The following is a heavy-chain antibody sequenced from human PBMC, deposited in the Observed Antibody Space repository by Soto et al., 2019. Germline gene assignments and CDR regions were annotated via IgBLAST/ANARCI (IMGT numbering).Heavy chain of an antibody. CDR2: INPDGSTT. J-gene: IGHJ4*02. D-gene: IGHD1-26*01. CDR3: ARVGVGAYHFDY. CDR1: EFTFSAYW. V-gene: IGHV3-74*01. Sequence: HPGGSLRLSCAASEFTFSAYWMHWVRQAPGKGLVWVSRINPDGSTTSYADSVKGRFTISRDNAKNTVCLQVNSLRDEDTAVYYCARVGVGAYHFDYWGQGTLVTVSS.